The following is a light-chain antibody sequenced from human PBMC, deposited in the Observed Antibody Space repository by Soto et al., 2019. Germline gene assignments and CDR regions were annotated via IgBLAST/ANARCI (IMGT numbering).Light chain of an antibody. J-gene: IGLJ1*01. CDR3: SSYTTSNTRQIV. Sequence: QSALTQPASVSGSPGQSITISCTGTSSDVVGYNYVSWYQHHPGKAPKLIIYDVSNRPSGVSIRFSGSKSDNTASLTISGLQPEDEADYHCSSYTTSNTRQIVFGTVTKVTVL. CDR2: DVS. CDR1: SSDVVGYNY. V-gene: IGLV2-14*03.